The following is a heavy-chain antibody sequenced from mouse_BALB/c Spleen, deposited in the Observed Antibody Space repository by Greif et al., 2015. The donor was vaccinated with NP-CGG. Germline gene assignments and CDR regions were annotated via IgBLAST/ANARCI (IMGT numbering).Heavy chain of an antibody. D-gene: IGHD2-1*01. CDR1: GFNIKDYY. V-gene: IGHV14-4*02. CDR2: IDPENGDT. J-gene: IGHJ1*01. Sequence: EVKLVESGAELVRSGASVKLSCTASGFNIKDYYMHWVKQRPEQGLEWIGWIDPENGDTEYAPKFQGKATMTADTSSNTAYLQLSSLTSEDTAVYYCNAGGNYGYFDVWGAGTTVTVSS. CDR3: NAGGNYGYFDV.